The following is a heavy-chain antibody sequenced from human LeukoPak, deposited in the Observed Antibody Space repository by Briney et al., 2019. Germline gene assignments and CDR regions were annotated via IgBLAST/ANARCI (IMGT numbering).Heavy chain of an antibody. Sequence: SETLSLTCAVYGGSFSGYYWSWIRQPPGKGLEWIGEINHSGSTNYNPSLKSRVTISVDTSKNQFSLKLSSVTAADTAVYYCARGADIVVVPAEVGMDVWGQGTTVTVSS. CDR1: GGSFSGYY. J-gene: IGHJ6*02. V-gene: IGHV4-34*01. D-gene: IGHD2-2*01. CDR2: INHSGST. CDR3: ARGADIVVVPAEVGMDV.